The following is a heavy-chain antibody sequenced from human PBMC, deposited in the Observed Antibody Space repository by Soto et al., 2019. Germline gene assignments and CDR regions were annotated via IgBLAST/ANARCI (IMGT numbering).Heavy chain of an antibody. CDR3: ARAPSPDQTAAGVGTS. V-gene: IGHV3-7*01. D-gene: IGHD6-13*01. CDR1: GFNFGVVW. Sequence: PGGSLRLSCAASGFNFGVVWMGWVRQAPGKGREWVADINQDGSEEYYVDSVKGRFTIYRDNAKTTLNLQMYSLTAEDTAVYYCARAPSPDQTAAGVGTSWG. CDR2: INQDGSEE. J-gene: IGHJ5*01.